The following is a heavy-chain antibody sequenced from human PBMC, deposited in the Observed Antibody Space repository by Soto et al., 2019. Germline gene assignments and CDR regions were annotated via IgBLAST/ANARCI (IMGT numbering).Heavy chain of an antibody. V-gene: IGHV3-23*01. Sequence: GGSLRLSCAASGFTFSSYAMNWVRQAPGKGLEWVSSVSANGRNTYYADSVKGRFTVSRDKSKNALFLQLDSLRVEDTAIYYCAKDLSSLGWLALGAPFDSWGPGXLVTVYS. CDR1: GFTFSSYA. J-gene: IGHJ4*02. CDR3: AKDLSSLGWLALGAPFDS. CDR2: VSANGRNT. D-gene: IGHD3-22*01.